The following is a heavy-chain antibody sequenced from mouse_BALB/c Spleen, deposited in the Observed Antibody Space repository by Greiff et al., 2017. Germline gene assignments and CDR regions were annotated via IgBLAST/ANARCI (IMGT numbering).Heavy chain of an antibody. Sequence: ESGPGLVKPSQSLSLTCSVTGYSITSGYYWNWIRQFPGNKLEWMGYISYDGSNNYNPSLKNRISITRDTSKNQFFLKLNSVTTEDTATYYCARGDYDAFAYWGQGTLVTVSA. V-gene: IGHV3-6*02. J-gene: IGHJ3*01. CDR3: ARGDYDAFAY. CDR2: ISYDGSN. CDR1: GYSITSGYY. D-gene: IGHD2-4*01.